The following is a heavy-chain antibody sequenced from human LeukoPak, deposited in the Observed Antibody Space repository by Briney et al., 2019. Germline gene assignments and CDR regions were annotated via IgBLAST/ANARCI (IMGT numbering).Heavy chain of an antibody. V-gene: IGHV1-2*02. CDR2: INPSSGGT. CDR3: ARDGHAGNFDY. D-gene: IGHD1-26*01. CDR1: GYTFTGYY. Sequence: ASVKVSCKASGYTFTGYYMHWVRQAPGQGLEWMGWINPSSGGTNYAQKFQGRVTMTRDTSISTAYMELSRLRSDDTAVYYCARDGHAGNFDYWGQGTLVTVSS. J-gene: IGHJ4*02.